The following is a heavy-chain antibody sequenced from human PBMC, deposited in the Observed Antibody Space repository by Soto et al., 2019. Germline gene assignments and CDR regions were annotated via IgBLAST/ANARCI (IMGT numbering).Heavy chain of an antibody. Sequence: PGGSLRLSCAASGFTFSSYEMNWVRQAPGKGLEWVSYISSSGSTIYYADSVKGRFTISRDNAKNSLYLQMNSLRAEDTAVYYCARDGSLGDYYDTKLPLDYWGQGTLVTVSS. D-gene: IGHD3-22*01. V-gene: IGHV3-48*03. CDR3: ARDGSLGDYYDTKLPLDY. CDR1: GFTFSSYE. J-gene: IGHJ4*02. CDR2: ISSSGSTI.